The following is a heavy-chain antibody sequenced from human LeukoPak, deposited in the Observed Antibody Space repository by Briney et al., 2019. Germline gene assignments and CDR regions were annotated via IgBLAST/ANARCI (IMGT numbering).Heavy chain of an antibody. Sequence: GASVKVSCKASGYIFTAYYIHCVRQVPGQGLEWMGWINPNSYDTDFAQKFQGRVTMTRDTSINTAYMELSGLQSDDTAVYYCARGAFYTDSWGQGTLVTVTS. CDR3: ARGAFYTDS. CDR2: INPNSYDT. V-gene: IGHV1-2*02. CDR1: GYIFTAYY. J-gene: IGHJ4*02.